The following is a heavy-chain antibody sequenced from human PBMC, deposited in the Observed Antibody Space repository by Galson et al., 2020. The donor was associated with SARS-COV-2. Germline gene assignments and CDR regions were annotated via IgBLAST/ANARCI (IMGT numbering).Heavy chain of an antibody. J-gene: IGHJ4*02. CDR1: GGSISGYY. D-gene: IGHD3-22*01. CDR2: IYSSGST. Sequence: LSLTCTVSGGSISGYYWSWFRLPAGKGLEWIGRIYSSGSTTYNPSLRSRLSMSVDTSNNQLSLKLRSVTAADTAAYYCARDSSGYSHFDFWGQGILVTVSS. CDR3: ARDSSGYSHFDF. V-gene: IGHV4-4*07.